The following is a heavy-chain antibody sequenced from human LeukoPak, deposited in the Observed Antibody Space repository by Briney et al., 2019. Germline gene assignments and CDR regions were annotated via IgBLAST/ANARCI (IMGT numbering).Heavy chain of an antibody. CDR1: GYTFTGYY. Sequence: GASVKVSCKASGYTFTGYYMHRVRQAPGQGLEWMGWINPNSGGTNYAQKFQGRVTMTRDTSISTAYMELSRLRSDDTAVYYCARGAYYYYYYMDVWGKGTTVTVSS. CDR3: ARGAYYYYYYMDV. CDR2: INPNSGGT. V-gene: IGHV1-2*02. J-gene: IGHJ6*03.